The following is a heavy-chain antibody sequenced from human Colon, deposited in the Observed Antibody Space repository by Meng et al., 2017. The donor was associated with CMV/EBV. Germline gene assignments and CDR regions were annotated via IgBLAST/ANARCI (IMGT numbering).Heavy chain of an antibody. Sequence: SETLSLTCTVSNGSISNSYCSWIRQSPGKGLEWIGHMYQGGSTKYNPSLESRVTMSVDTSKSQFSLRLSSVTAEDTGVYYCARGRNWFDPWGRGTLVTVSS. CDR3: ARGRNWFDP. CDR1: NGSISNSY. J-gene: IGHJ5*02. V-gene: IGHV4-59*01. CDR2: MYQGGST.